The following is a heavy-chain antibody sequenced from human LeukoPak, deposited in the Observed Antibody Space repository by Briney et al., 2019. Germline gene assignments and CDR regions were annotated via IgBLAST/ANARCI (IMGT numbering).Heavy chain of an antibody. CDR2: IHYTGST. CDR3: ARRGAVAGTLFDY. CDR1: GGSINSYY. D-gene: IGHD6-19*01. Sequence: SETLSLTCSVSGGSINSYYWSWIRQPPGKGLECIGYIHYTGSTNYNPSLKSRVTISVDTSKNQFSLKLSSVTAADTAVYYCARRGAVAGTLFDYWGQGTLVTVSS. J-gene: IGHJ4*02. V-gene: IGHV4-59*12.